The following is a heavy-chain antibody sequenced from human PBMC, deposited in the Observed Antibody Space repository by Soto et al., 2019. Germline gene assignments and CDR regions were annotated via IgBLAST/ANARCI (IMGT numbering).Heavy chain of an antibody. D-gene: IGHD5-18*01. Sequence: GGSLRLSCAASGFSVSGSYMGWVRQAPGKGLEWVAVISYDGSNKYYADSVKGRFTISRDNSKNTLYLQMNSLRAEDTAVYYCARDPLWGTAMVLWYFDLWGRGTLVTVSS. CDR3: ARDPLWGTAMVLWYFDL. CDR1: GFSVSGSY. J-gene: IGHJ2*01. CDR2: ISYDGSNK. V-gene: IGHV3-30-3*01.